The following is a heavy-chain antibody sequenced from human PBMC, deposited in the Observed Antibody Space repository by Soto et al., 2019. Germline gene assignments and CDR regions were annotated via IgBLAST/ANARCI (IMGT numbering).Heavy chain of an antibody. V-gene: IGHV4-4*02. Sequence: SETLSLTCAVSGGSISSSNWWSWVRQPPGKGLEWIGEIYHSGSTNYNPSLKSRVTISVDKSKNQFSLKLSSVTAADTAVYYCARGVWYSSGGARFDYWGQGTLVTV. D-gene: IGHD6-19*01. CDR1: GGSISSSNW. CDR2: IYHSGST. CDR3: ARGVWYSSGGARFDY. J-gene: IGHJ4*02.